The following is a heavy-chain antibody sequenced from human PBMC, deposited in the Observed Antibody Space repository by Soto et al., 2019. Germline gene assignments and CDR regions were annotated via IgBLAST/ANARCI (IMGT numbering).Heavy chain of an antibody. V-gene: IGHV3-74*01. CDR3: AKDRVPYSDYSRYFDL. D-gene: IGHD4-17*01. CDR2: ISPDGSTT. CDR1: GFTVSTYW. Sequence: EVQLVESGGGLVQPGGSLRLSCAASGFTVSTYWMHWVRQDPGKGLMWVSRISPDGSTTTYADPVRGRFTISRDTAENTLYLQMNSLRVEDTAVYYCAKDRVPYSDYSRYFDLWGRGTLVTVSS. J-gene: IGHJ2*01.